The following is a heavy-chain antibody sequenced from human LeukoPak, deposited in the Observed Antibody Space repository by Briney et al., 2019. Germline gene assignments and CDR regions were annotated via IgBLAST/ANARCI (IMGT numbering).Heavy chain of an antibody. Sequence: ASVKVSCKASGYTFTDYYMHWVRQAPGQGLEWMGWINPNSGGTNYAQKFQGRVTMTRDASISTAYMELSRLRSDGTAVYYCARSHPGTFDYWGQGTLVTVSS. V-gene: IGHV1-2*02. D-gene: IGHD1-14*01. CDR2: INPNSGGT. CDR1: GYTFTDYY. CDR3: ARSHPGTFDY. J-gene: IGHJ4*02.